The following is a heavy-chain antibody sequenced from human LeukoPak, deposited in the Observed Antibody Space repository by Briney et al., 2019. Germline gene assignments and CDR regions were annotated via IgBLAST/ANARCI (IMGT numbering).Heavy chain of an antibody. D-gene: IGHD6-19*01. V-gene: IGHV3-30-3*01. CDR2: ISYDGSNK. CDR1: GFTFSSYA. Sequence: GGSLRLSCAASGFTFSSYAMHWVRQAPGKGLEWVAVISYDGSNKYYADSVKGRFTISRDNSKSTLYLQMNSLRAEDTAVYYCAKARKEWLIPGGFDYWGQGTLVTVSS. CDR3: AKARKEWLIPGGFDY. J-gene: IGHJ4*02.